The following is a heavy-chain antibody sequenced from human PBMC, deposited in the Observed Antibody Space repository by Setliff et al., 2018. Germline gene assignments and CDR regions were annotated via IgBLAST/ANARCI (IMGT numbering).Heavy chain of an antibody. CDR2: ITANGVDA. D-gene: IGHD2-15*01. J-gene: IGHJ4*02. V-gene: IGHV3-64*02. CDR3: ARTCSGSGCYAGLES. Sequence: GGSLRLSCAASGFTFSAYAMHWVRQAPGKGLEYVSAITANGVDAYYADSVKGRFTISRDNTENSEFLQMNSLRPEDTAVYYCARTCSGSGCYAGLESWGQGTPVTVS. CDR1: GFTFSAYA.